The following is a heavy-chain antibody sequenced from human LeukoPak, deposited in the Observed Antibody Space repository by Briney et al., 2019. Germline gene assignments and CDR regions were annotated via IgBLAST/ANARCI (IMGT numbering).Heavy chain of an antibody. CDR2: SRNRAKSYTT. J-gene: IGHJ4*02. CDR3: SRDATGDH. Sequence: GGSLRLSCAVSGFSFSDHYMDWVRQAPGKGLEWVGRSRNRAKSYTTDYAASVKGRFTISRDDSKSTLYLQMNSLETEDTAVYYCSRDATGDHWGQGTLVSVSS. V-gene: IGHV3-72*01. CDR1: GFSFSDHY.